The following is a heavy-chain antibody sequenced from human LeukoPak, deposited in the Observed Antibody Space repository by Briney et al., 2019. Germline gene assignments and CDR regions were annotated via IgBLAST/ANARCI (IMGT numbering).Heavy chain of an antibody. J-gene: IGHJ3*02. Sequence: GGSLRLSCAASGITLSDFWFSWVRQAPGKGLEWVAVISYDGSNKYYADSVKGRFTISRDNSKNTLYLQMNSLRAEDTAVYYCARSHGDPTFNDASDIWGQGTMVTVSS. CDR1: GITLSDFW. CDR3: ARSHGDPTFNDASDI. CDR2: ISYDGSNK. V-gene: IGHV3-30-3*01. D-gene: IGHD4-17*01.